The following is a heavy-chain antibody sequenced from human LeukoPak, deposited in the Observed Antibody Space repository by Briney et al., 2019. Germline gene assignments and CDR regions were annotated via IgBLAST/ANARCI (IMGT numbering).Heavy chain of an antibody. CDR2: INPDGSTT. CDR1: GFTFITYW. Sequence: GGSLRLSCAASGFTFITYWMHWVRQAPGKGLVWVSRINPDGSTTSYADSVKGRFTVSRDNAKNTLYLQMNSLRAEDTAVYYCARKTYYYDSGDYGWFDPWGQGTLVTVSS. V-gene: IGHV3-74*01. CDR3: ARKTYYYDSGDYGWFDP. J-gene: IGHJ5*02. D-gene: IGHD3-22*01.